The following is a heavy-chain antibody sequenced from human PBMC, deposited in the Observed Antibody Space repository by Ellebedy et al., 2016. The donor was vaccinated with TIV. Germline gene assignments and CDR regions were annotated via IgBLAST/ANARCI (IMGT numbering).Heavy chain of an antibody. Sequence: MPSETLSLTCSVSAGSIKSYYWNWIRQPPGKGLEWIGYIYYSGSTNYNPSLKSRVTLSVDPSKNQFFLRLTSVTATDTAVYYCATSPAMATRIDHWGRGTLVTVSS. J-gene: IGHJ5*02. CDR2: IYYSGST. V-gene: IGHV4-59*08. CDR3: ATSPAMATRIDH. CDR1: AGSIKSYY. D-gene: IGHD5-24*01.